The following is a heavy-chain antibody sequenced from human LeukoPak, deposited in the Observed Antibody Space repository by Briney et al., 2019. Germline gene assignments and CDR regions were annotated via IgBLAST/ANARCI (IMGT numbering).Heavy chain of an antibody. J-gene: IGHJ4*02. V-gene: IGHV4-59*08. CDR2: IYYSGST. CDR1: GCSISSYY. D-gene: IGHD1-26*01. CDR3: ARHGGEWELLPEGYFDY. Sequence: SETLSLTCTVSGCSISSYYWSWIRQPPGKGLEWIGYIYYSGSTNYNPSLKSRVTISVDTSKNQFSLKLSSVTAADTAVYYCARHGGEWELLPEGYFDYWGQGTLVTVSS.